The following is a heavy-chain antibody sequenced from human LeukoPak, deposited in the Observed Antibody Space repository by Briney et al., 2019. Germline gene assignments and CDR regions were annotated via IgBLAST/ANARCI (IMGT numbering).Heavy chain of an antibody. V-gene: IGHV1-69*06. D-gene: IGHD6-19*01. Sequence: ASVKVSCKASGGTFSSYDISWVRQAPGQGLEWMGGIMPISGTANYAQKFQGRVTITADKPTNTAYMELSSLRSEDTAVYYCARDKAPSQDGIAVAEPTYYYYYYMDVWGKGTTVTVSS. CDR1: GGTFSSYD. CDR2: IMPISGTA. J-gene: IGHJ6*03. CDR3: ARDKAPSQDGIAVAEPTYYYYYYMDV.